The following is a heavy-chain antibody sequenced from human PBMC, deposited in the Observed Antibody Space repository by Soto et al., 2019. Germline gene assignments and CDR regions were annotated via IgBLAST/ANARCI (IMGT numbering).Heavy chain of an antibody. CDR3: ARGLHSLFDY. J-gene: IGHJ4*02. Sequence: GGSLRLSCAASVFTFSNYGMHWVRQAPGKGLEWVAVIWYDGNNKYYADSVKGRFTISRDNSNNTLYVQMTSLRAEDTAVYYCARGLHSLFDYWGQGTLVTVSS. V-gene: IGHV3-33*01. CDR2: IWYDGNNK. D-gene: IGHD2-21*01. CDR1: VFTFSNYG.